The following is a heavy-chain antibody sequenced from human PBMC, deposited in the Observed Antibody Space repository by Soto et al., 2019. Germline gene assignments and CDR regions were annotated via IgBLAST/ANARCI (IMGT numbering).Heavy chain of an antibody. CDR3: ASRGRDSSGYYY. Sequence: SETLSLTCTVSGGSISSDYWSWIRQPPVKGLEWIGYIYYSGSTNYNPSLKSRVTISVDTSKNQFSLKLSSVTAADTAVYYCASRGRDSSGYYYWGQGTLVTVSS. CDR2: IYYSGST. V-gene: IGHV4-59*01. J-gene: IGHJ4*02. CDR1: GGSISSDY. D-gene: IGHD3-22*01.